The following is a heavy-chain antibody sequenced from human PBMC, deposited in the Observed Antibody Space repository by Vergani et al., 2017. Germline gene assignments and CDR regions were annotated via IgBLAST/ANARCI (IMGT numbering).Heavy chain of an antibody. D-gene: IGHD3-3*01. Sequence: EVQLLESGGGLVQPGGSLRLSCAASGFTFSSYAMSWVRQAPGKGLEWVSAISGSGGSTYYADSVKGRFTISRDNSKNTLYLQMNSLRAEDTAVYYCAKGDYDFWSGSPFLFDYWGQGTLVTVSS. CDR2: ISGSGGST. CDR1: GFTFSSYA. CDR3: AKGDYDFWSGSPFLFDY. V-gene: IGHV3-23*01. J-gene: IGHJ4*02.